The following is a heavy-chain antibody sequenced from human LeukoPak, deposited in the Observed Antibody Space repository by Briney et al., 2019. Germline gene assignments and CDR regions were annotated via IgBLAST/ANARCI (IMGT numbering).Heavy chain of an antibody. Sequence: SETLSLTCTVSGGSIGSGGYYWSWIRQHPGKGLEWIGYIYYSGSTYYNPSLKSRVTISVDTSKNQFSLKLSSVTAADTAVYYCARSYLPYYDFWSGYSWFDPWGQGTLVTVSS. CDR1: GGSIGSGGYY. CDR3: ARSYLPYYDFWSGYSWFDP. J-gene: IGHJ5*02. D-gene: IGHD3-3*01. CDR2: IYYSGST. V-gene: IGHV4-31*03.